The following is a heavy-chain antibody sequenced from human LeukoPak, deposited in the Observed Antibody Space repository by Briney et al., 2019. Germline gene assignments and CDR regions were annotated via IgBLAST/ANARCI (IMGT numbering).Heavy chain of an antibody. CDR3: ARGQLADIY. J-gene: IGHJ4*02. V-gene: IGHV3-7*01. CDR1: GFTFRTYW. D-gene: IGHD2-2*01. CDR2: IKPDGSEK. Sequence: PGGSLRLSCAASGFTFRTYWMSWVRQTPGKGLEWVAMIKPDGSEKSYVDSVKGRFTISRDNAKTSVYLQMNSLRVEDTAVYYCARGQLADIYWGQGALVTVSS.